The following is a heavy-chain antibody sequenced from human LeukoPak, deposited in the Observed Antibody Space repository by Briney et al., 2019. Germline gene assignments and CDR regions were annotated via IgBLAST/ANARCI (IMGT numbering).Heavy chain of an antibody. Sequence: GGSLRLSCAASGFTVSSNYMSWVRQAPGKGLEWVSVIYSGGSTYYADSVKGRFTISRDNSKNTLCLQMNSLRAEDTAVYYCASGLVLRYFDWLSTFDYWGQGTLVTVSS. CDR3: ASGLVLRYFDWLSTFDY. D-gene: IGHD3-9*01. V-gene: IGHV3-66*01. CDR1: GFTVSSNY. J-gene: IGHJ4*02. CDR2: IYSGGST.